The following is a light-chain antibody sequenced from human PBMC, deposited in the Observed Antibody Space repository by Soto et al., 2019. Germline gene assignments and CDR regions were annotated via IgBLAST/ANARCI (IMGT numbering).Light chain of an antibody. CDR2: SAS. J-gene: IGKJ4*01. V-gene: IGKV1-39*01. CDR3: QQRSSHPLT. Sequence: DIQMTQSPSSLSASVGDRVTITCRASQSISSYLNWYQQKPGKAPNLLIYSASKLHSGVPSRFSGSGSGTDFTLIISSLQPEDFATYYCQQRSSHPLTFGGGTRV. CDR1: QSISSY.